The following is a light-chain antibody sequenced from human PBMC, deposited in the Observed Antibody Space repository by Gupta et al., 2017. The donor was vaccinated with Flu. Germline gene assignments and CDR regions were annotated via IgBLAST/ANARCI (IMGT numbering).Light chain of an antibody. CDR1: KLGDKY. V-gene: IGLV3-1*01. CDR3: QAWDSSTVV. CDR2: QDS. J-gene: IGLJ2*01. Sequence: YPGQTSSITGSGDKLGDKYACWYQQKPGQSPVLVIYQDSKRPSGIPERFSGSNSGNTATLTISGTQAMDEADYYCQAWDSSTVVFGGGTKLTVL.